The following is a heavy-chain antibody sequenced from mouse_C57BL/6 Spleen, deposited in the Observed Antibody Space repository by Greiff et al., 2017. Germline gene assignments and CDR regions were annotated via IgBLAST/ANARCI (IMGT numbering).Heavy chain of an antibody. D-gene: IGHD3-2*02. V-gene: IGHV1-55*01. CDR3: AGSGYDYAMDY. CDR2: IYPGSGST. Sequence: VQLQQPGAELVKPGASVKMSCKASGYTFTSYWITWVKQRPGQGLEWIGEIYPGSGSTNYNEKFKSKATLTVDTSSSTAYMQLSSLTSEDSAVYYCAGSGYDYAMDYWGQGTSVTVSS. J-gene: IGHJ4*01. CDR1: GYTFTSYW.